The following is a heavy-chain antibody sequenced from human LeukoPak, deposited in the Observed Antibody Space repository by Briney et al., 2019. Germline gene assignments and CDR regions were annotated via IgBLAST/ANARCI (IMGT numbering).Heavy chain of an antibody. Sequence: PSETLSLTCAVSGVPIASHSWWSWVRQPPGKGLEWIGEIYHTGGANYKPSLKSRVTMSVDTSNNHFSLKLTSVTAADTAVYFCAYNRDFALDNWGQGTLVTASS. CDR1: GVPIASHSW. CDR2: IYHTGGA. D-gene: IGHD1-14*01. J-gene: IGHJ4*02. CDR3: AYNRDFALDN. V-gene: IGHV4/OR15-8*01.